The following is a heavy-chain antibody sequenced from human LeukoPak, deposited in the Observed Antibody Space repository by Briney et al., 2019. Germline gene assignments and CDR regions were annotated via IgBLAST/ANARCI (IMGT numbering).Heavy chain of an antibody. D-gene: IGHD5-18*01. CDR1: GGSISSYY. Sequence: PSETLSLTCTVSGGSISSYYWSWIRQPPGKGLEWIGYIYYSGTTNYNPSLKGRVTISVDTSKNQFSLKLSSVTAADTAVYYCARAPTNTAMVDYWGQGTLVTVSS. V-gene: IGHV4-59*01. CDR2: IYYSGTT. CDR3: ARAPTNTAMVDY. J-gene: IGHJ4*02.